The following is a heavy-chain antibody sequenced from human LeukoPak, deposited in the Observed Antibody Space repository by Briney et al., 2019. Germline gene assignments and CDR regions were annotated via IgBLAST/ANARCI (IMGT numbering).Heavy chain of an antibody. V-gene: IGHV3-30-3*01. Sequence: GRSQRLSCAASGFTFSSYAMHWVRQAPGKGLEWVAVISYDGSNKYYADSVKGRFTISRDNSKNTLYLQMNSLRAEDTAVYYCARDQLTMVRGPLGYYGMDVWGQGTTVTVSS. J-gene: IGHJ6*02. CDR1: GFTFSSYA. CDR2: ISYDGSNK. D-gene: IGHD3-10*01. CDR3: ARDQLTMVRGPLGYYGMDV.